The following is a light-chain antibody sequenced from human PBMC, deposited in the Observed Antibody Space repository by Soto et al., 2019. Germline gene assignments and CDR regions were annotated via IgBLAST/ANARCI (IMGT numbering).Light chain of an antibody. CDR3: QQYDNWDII. J-gene: IGKJ5*01. CDR1: QRVRSNN. CDR2: GAS. V-gene: IGKV3-20*01. Sequence: TNSPTALSVSTGEGATXSCKVSQRVRSNNLAWYQQRPGQAPRLLIYGASGRATGIPDRFSGSGSGTDFTLTISRLEPEDFAVFYCQQYDNWDIIFGQVTRVDIK.